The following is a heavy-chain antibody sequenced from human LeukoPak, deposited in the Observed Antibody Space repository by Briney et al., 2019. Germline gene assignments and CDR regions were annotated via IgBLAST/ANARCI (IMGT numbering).Heavy chain of an antibody. Sequence: ASVKVSCKASGYTFTSYAMHWVRQAPGQRLEWMAWINAGNGNTKYSQKFQGRVTITRDTSASTAYMELSSLRSEDTAVYYCARDSGYDDYYYYYGMDVWGKGTTVTVSS. CDR2: INAGNGNT. J-gene: IGHJ6*04. D-gene: IGHD5-12*01. V-gene: IGHV1-3*01. CDR1: GYTFTSYA. CDR3: ARDSGYDDYYYYYGMDV.